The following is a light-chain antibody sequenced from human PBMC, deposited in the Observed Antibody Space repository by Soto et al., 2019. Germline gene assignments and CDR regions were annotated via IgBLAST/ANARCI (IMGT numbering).Light chain of an antibody. CDR1: QSIVTY. J-gene: IGKJ5*01. CDR3: QQSFRSPIT. V-gene: IGKV1-39*01. Sequence: DIQMTQSPSSLSASVGDRVTITCRASQSIVTYLNWYQQKPGEAPKLLIYSASSLQSGVPSTFSGSGSGTEFTLTISRLQPEDFGTYYCQQSFRSPITFGQGTRLEI. CDR2: SAS.